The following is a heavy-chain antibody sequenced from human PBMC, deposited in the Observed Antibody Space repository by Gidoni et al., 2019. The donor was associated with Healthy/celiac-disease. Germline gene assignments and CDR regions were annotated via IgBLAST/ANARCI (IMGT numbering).Heavy chain of an antibody. CDR1: WFTVSSKY. V-gene: IGHV3-53*01. CDR3: ARYPAVVTNDAFDI. CDR2: IYCGGST. J-gene: IGHJ3*02. D-gene: IGHD2-21*02. Sequence: EVQLVASGGGLIQPGGTLRLCCTHSWFTVSSKYMSWVRQAPGKGLEVVSVIYCGGSTDDADSVKGRFTISRDNSKNTLYLQMNSLRAEDTAVYYCARYPAVVTNDAFDIWGQGTMVTVSS.